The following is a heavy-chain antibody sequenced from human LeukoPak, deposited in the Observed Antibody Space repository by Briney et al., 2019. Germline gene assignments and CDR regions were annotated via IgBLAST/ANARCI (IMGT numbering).Heavy chain of an antibody. D-gene: IGHD3-9*01. CDR3: AKDGPNYDILTGYYRGWFDP. Sequence: PGGSPRLSCAASGFTFSSYAMSWVRQAPGKGLEWVSATSGSGGSTYYADSVKGRLTISRDNSKNTLYLQMNSLRAEDTAVYYCAKDGPNYDILTGYYRGWFDPWGQGTLVTVSS. CDR2: TSGSGGST. V-gene: IGHV3-23*01. CDR1: GFTFSSYA. J-gene: IGHJ5*02.